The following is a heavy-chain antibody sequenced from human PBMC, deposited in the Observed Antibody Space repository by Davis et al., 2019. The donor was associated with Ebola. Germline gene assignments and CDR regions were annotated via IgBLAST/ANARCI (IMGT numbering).Heavy chain of an antibody. CDR3: ASFPIIVGATSGGDY. V-gene: IGHV1-2*06. Sequence: ASVKVSCKASGGTFSSYTISWVRQAPGQGLEWMGRINPNSGGTNYAQKFQGRVTMTRDTSISTAYMELSRLRSDDTAVYYCASFPIIVGATSGGDYWGQGTLVTVSS. J-gene: IGHJ4*02. CDR1: GGTFSSYT. D-gene: IGHD1-26*01. CDR2: INPNSGGT.